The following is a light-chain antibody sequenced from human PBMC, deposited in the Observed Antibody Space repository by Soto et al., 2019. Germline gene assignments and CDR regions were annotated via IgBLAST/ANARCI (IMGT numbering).Light chain of an antibody. CDR3: QQYKSYSPRT. J-gene: IGKJ1*01. Sequence: DIQLTQSPSTLSASVGDRVPITCRASQTISNWLAWYQQRPGKAPQLLISDASRLESGVPSRFSGSGSGTEFTLTISSLQPDDSATYYCQQYKSYSPRTFGQGTKVDIK. CDR2: DAS. CDR1: QTISNW. V-gene: IGKV1-5*01.